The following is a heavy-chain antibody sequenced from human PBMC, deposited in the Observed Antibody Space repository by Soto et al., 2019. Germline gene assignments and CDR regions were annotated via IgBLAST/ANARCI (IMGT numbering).Heavy chain of an antibody. D-gene: IGHD6-19*01. V-gene: IGHV4-59*13. CDR1: GAYITTYY. J-gene: IGHJ4*02. CDR2: VYHTGST. CDR3: ARRLFGSGWTIDS. Sequence: SETLSLTCDVSGAYITTYYWSWIRQAPGKGLEWIGNVYHTGSTGYNSSLRSRVTISVDTSKNQFSLNMNSVTAADTAVYYCARRLFGSGWTIDSWGQGALVTLSS.